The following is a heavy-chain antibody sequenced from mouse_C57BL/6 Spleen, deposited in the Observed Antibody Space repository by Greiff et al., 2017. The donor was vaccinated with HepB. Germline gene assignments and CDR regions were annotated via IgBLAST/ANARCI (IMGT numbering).Heavy chain of an antibody. CDR3: ARGSSYDD. CDR1: GYTFTSYW. D-gene: IGHD1-1*01. V-gene: IGHV1-69*01. CDR2: IDPSDSYT. J-gene: IGHJ2*01. Sequence: QVQLQQPGAELVMPGASVKLSCKASGYTFTSYWMHWVKQRPGQGLEWIGEIDPSDSYTNYNQKFKGKSTLTVDKSSSTAYMQLSSLTSEDSAVYYCARGSSYDDWGKGTTLTGSS.